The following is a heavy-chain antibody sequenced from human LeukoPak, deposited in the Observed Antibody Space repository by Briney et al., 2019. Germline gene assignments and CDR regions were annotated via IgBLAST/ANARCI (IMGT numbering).Heavy chain of an antibody. J-gene: IGHJ5*02. Sequence: SETLSLTCAVYGGSFSGYYWSWIRQPPGKGLEWIGEINHSGSTNYNPSLKSRVTISVDTSKNQFSLKLSSVTAADTAVYYCARDSGYYSWFDPWGQGTLVTVSS. CDR2: INHSGST. CDR3: ARDSGYYSWFDP. V-gene: IGHV4-34*01. CDR1: GGSFSGYY. D-gene: IGHD3-22*01.